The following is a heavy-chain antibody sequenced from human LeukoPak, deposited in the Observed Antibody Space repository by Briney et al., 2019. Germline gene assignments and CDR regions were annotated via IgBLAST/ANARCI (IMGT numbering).Heavy chain of an antibody. J-gene: IGHJ6*03. CDR3: ARALYYYDSSGYYRYYYYMDV. CDR2: TYYSGST. D-gene: IGHD3-22*01. CDR1: GGSISSGDYY. Sequence: PSETLSLTCTVSGGSISSGDYYWSWIRQPPGKGLEWIGYTYYSGSTYYNPSLKSRVTISVDTSKNQFSLKLSSVTAADTAVYYCARALYYYDSSGYYRYYYYMDVWGKGTTVTVSS. V-gene: IGHV4-30-4*08.